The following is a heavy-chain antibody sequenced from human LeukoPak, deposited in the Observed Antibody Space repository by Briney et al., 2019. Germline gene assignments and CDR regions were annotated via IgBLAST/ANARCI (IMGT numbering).Heavy chain of an antibody. CDR1: GRPISSISYH. Sequence: SDTLSLMCTVCGRPISSISYHWGWIPQPPAKGPEWNGSIYYSGSTYYNPSLQSRVTISVDTSKNQFSLKLSSVTAADTAVYYCARMVGSGWYLDWFDPWGQGTLVTVSS. CDR2: IYYSGST. CDR3: ARMVGSGWYLDWFDP. V-gene: IGHV4-39*01. J-gene: IGHJ5*02. D-gene: IGHD6-19*01.